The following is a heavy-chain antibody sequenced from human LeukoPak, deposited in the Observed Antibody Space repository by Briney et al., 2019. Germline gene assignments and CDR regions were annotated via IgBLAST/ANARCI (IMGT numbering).Heavy chain of an antibody. CDR3: ARDRYAYGSGSYFDY. CDR1: GFTFSDYY. Sequence: AGGSLSLSCAASGFTFSDYYMSWIRQAPGKGLEWVSYISSSSSYTNYADSVKGRFTISRDNAKNSLYLQMNSLRAEDTAVYYCARDRYAYGSGSYFDYWGQGTLVTVSS. CDR2: ISSSSSYT. V-gene: IGHV3-11*06. J-gene: IGHJ4*02. D-gene: IGHD3-10*01.